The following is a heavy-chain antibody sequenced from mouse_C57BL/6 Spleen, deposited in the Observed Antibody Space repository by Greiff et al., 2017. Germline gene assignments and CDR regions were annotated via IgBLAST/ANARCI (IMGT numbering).Heavy chain of an antibody. CDR1: GFTFSDYG. J-gene: IGHJ2*01. V-gene: IGHV5-17*01. Sequence: EVKVVESGGGLVKPGGSLKLSCAASGFTFSDYGMHWVRQAPEKGLEWVAYISRGSSTIYYADTVKGRFTISRDNANNTLVLQMTSLRSEDTAMYYCARENYGSSLYFDYWGQGTTLTVSS. CDR2: ISRGSSTI. CDR3: ARENYGSSLYFDY. D-gene: IGHD1-1*01.